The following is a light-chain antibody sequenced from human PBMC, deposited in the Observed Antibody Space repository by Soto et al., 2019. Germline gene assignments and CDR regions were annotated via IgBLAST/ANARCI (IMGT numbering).Light chain of an antibody. CDR2: GAS. J-gene: IGKJ1*01. Sequence: EIVMTQSPATLSVSPGERATLSCRASQSVSSNLAWYQQKPGQAPRLLIYGASTRATGIPARFSGSGSGTEFTLTISSLQSEAFAVYYCQQYNNWPWMFGRGTKVEIK. V-gene: IGKV3-15*01. CDR3: QQYNNWPWM. CDR1: QSVSSN.